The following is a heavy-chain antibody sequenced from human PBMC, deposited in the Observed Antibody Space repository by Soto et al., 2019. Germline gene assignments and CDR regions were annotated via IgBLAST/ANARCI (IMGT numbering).Heavy chain of an antibody. CDR2: IYYSGST. Sequence: SETLSLTCTVSGGSISSYYWSWIRQPPGKGLEWIGYIYYSGSTNYNPSLKSRVTISVDTSKNQFSLKLSSVTAADTAVYYCARRNGNGVGATFDYWGQGTLVTVSS. D-gene: IGHD1-26*01. V-gene: IGHV4-59*08. CDR1: GGSISSYY. CDR3: ARRNGNGVGATFDY. J-gene: IGHJ4*02.